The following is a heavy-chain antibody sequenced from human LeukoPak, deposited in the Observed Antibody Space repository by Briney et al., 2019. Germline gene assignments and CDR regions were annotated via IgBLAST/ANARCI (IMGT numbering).Heavy chain of an antibody. CDR2: ISSTDTSI. CDR1: GLTFSSFE. CDR3: AKDSRSSGWYNWFDP. Sequence: PGGSLRLSCAASGLTFSSFEMNWVRQAPGKGLEWVSYISSTDTSIHYTDSVKGRFTISRDNAKNSLYLQMNRLRAEDTAIYYCAKDSRSSGWYNWFDPWGQGTLVTVSS. J-gene: IGHJ5*02. V-gene: IGHV3-48*03. D-gene: IGHD6-19*01.